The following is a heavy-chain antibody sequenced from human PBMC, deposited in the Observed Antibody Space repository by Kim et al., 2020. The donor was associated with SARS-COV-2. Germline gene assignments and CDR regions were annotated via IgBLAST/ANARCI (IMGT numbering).Heavy chain of an antibody. CDR3: ARVPIRSGWFDP. CDR1: GGSISSYY. Sequence: SETLSLTCTVSGGSISSYYWSWIRQPPGKGLEWIGYIYYSGSTNYNPSLKSRVTISVDTSKNQFSLKLSSVTAADTAVYYCARVPIRSGWFDPWGQGTLVTVSS. D-gene: IGHD3-3*02. J-gene: IGHJ5*02. V-gene: IGHV4-59*01. CDR2: IYYSGST.